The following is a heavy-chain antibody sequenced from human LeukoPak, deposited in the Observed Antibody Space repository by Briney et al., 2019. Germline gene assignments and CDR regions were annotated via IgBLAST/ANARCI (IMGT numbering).Heavy chain of an antibody. D-gene: IGHD6-13*01. CDR1: GYTFTGYY. CDR3: AREYSSSGYGFDY. Sequence: ASVKVSCKASGYTFTGYYMHWVRQAPGQGLEGLGWINPNSGGTNYAQKFQGRVTMTSDTSISTAYMELSRLRSDDTAVYYCAREYSSSGYGFDYWGQGNLVTVSS. CDR2: INPNSGGT. V-gene: IGHV1-2*02. J-gene: IGHJ4*02.